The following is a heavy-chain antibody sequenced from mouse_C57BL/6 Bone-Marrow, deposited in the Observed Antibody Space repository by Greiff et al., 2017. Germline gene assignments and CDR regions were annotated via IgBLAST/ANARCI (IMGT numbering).Heavy chain of an antibody. CDR3: ARYLGHY. J-gene: IGHJ3*01. Sequence: QVQLQQPGAELVKPGASVKLSCKASGYTFTSYWMQWVKQRPGQGLAWIGEIDPSDSYTNYNQKFKGKATLTVDTSSSTAYMQLSSLTSEDSAVYYCARYLGHYWGQGTLVTVSA. V-gene: IGHV1-50*01. D-gene: IGHD4-1*01. CDR1: GYTFTSYW. CDR2: IDPSDSYT.